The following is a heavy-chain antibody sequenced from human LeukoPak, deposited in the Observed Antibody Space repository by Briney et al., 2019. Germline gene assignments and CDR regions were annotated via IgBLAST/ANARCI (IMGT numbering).Heavy chain of an antibody. Sequence: PSETLSLTCTVSGGSISSSSYYWGWIRQPPGKGLEWIGSIYYSGSTYYNPSLKSRVTISVDTSKNQFSLKLSSVTAADTAVYYCARVSIEYYMDVWGKGTTVTVSS. D-gene: IGHD3-22*01. CDR3: ARVSIEYYMDV. V-gene: IGHV4-39*01. J-gene: IGHJ6*03. CDR1: GGSISSSSYY. CDR2: IYYSGST.